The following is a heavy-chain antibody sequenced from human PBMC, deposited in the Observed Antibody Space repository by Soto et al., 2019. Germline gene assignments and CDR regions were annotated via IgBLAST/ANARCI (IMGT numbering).Heavy chain of an antibody. V-gene: IGHV3-30*18. J-gene: IGHJ6*02. D-gene: IGHD3-3*01. CDR3: AKDRQYYDFWSGQTENPRGYYYYGMDV. CDR2: ISYDGSNK. Sequence: SLRLSWRASGFTLSSDGMHFVRPAPGKGLEWVAVISYDGSNKYYADSAKGRFTISRDNSKNTLYLKMNSLRAKDTAVYYCAKDRQYYDFWSGQTENPRGYYYYGMDVWGQGTTVTVSS. CDR1: GFTLSSDG.